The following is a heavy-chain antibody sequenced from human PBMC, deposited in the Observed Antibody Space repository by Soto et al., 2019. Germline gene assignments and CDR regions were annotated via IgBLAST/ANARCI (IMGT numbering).Heavy chain of an antibody. Sequence: GESLKISCKGSGYSFTSYWIGWVRQMPGKGLEWMGIIYPGDSDTRYSPSFQGQVTISADKSISTAYLQWSSLKASDTAMYYCATPGFATGYYYYDMDVWGQGTTVTVSS. CDR1: GYSFTSYW. D-gene: IGHD3-10*01. V-gene: IGHV5-51*01. CDR2: IYPGDSDT. CDR3: ATPGFATGYYYYDMDV. J-gene: IGHJ6*02.